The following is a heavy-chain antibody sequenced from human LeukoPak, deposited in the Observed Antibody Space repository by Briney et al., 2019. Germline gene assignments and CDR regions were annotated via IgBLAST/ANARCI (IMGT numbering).Heavy chain of an antibody. CDR1: GYTFSSYA. J-gene: IGHJ4*02. CDR3: ARGKKYYFDY. V-gene: IGHV3-30-3*01. Sequence: GRSLRLSCAASGYTFSSYAMHWVRQAPGKGLEWVAVISYDGSNKYYADSVKGRFTISRDNSKNTLYLQMNSLRAEDTAVYYCARGKKYYFDYWGQGTLVTVSS. CDR2: ISYDGSNK.